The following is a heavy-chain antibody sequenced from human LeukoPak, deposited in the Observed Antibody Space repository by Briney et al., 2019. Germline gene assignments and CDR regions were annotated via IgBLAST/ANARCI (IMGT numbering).Heavy chain of an antibody. J-gene: IGHJ5*02. CDR2: IYPRGST. CDR3: ARFSPRAMGNYFDL. CDR1: GGSISRGCYS. V-gene: IGHV4-30-2*01. Sequence: PSETLSLTCAVSGGSISRGCYSWRWVRQPPGKGLEWFGHIYPRGSTYNNPSLKSRVILSLDKSANQFSLNPSAVTAADMAVDSCARFSPRAMGNYFDLWGQGTLVTVSS. D-gene: IGHD3-10*01.